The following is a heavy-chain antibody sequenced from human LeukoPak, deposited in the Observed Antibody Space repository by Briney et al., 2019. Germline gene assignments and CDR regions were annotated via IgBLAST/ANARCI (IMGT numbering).Heavy chain of an antibody. CDR2: ISAYNGNT. J-gene: IGHJ5*02. D-gene: IGHD3-9*01. CDR3: ARDFPRDYDILTGYYMAGWFDP. V-gene: IGHV1-18*01. Sequence: ASVKVSCKASGYTLTSYGISWVRQAPGQGLEWMGWISAYNGNTNYAQKLQGRVTMTTDTSTSTAYMELRSLRSDDTAVYYCARDFPRDYDILTGYYMAGWFDPWGQGTLVTVSS. CDR1: GYTLTSYG.